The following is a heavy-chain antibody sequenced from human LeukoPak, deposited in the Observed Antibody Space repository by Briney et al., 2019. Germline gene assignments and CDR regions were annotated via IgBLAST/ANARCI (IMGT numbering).Heavy chain of an antibody. J-gene: IGHJ4*02. V-gene: IGHV4-59*12. CDR1: GGSISSYY. CDR3: AGGTAAGTLY. D-gene: IGHD6-13*01. Sequence: SETLSLTCTVSGGSISSYYWSWIRQPPGKGLEWIGYIYYSGSTNYNPSLKSRVTISVDTSKNQFSLKLSSVTAADTAVYYCAGGTAAGTLYWGQGTLVTVSS. CDR2: IYYSGST.